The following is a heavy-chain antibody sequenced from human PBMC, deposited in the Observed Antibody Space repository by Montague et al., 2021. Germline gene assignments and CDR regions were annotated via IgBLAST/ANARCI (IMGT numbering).Heavy chain of an antibody. J-gene: IGHJ4*02. V-gene: IGHV4-59*13. CDR2: IYYSGSAGGTT. CDR1: GGSISSFY. CDR3: ARGRGNSYVSFDS. D-gene: IGHD5-18*01. Sequence: SETLSPTRTVSGGSISSFYWSWIRQPPEKGLELIAYIYYSGSAGGTTNYNPSLKSRVTISVDSSKNQLSLQLTSVTTADTAVYYCARGRGNSYVSFDSWGQGTLISVSS.